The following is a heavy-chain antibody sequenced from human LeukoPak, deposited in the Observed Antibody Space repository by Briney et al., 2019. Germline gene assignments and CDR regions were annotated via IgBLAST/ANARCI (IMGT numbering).Heavy chain of an antibody. V-gene: IGHV4-61*02. CDR2: IYTSGST. D-gene: IGHD3-22*01. Sequence: SQTLSLTXTVSGGSISSGSYYWSWIRQPAGKVLEWVGRIYTSGSTNYNPSLKSRVTISVDTSKNQFSLKLSSVTAADTAVYYCARDGYDSSGYYFDYWGQGTLVTVSS. CDR1: GGSISSGSYY. CDR3: ARDGYDSSGYYFDY. J-gene: IGHJ4*02.